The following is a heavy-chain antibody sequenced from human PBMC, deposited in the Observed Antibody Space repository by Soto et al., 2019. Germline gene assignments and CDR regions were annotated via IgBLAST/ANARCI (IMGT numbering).Heavy chain of an antibody. Sequence: ASVNVSCKVSGYTLTELSMHWVRQAPGKGLEWMGGFDPEDGETIYAQKFQGRVTMTEETSTDTAYMELSSLSSEDTAVYYCATAMARGAFDIWGQGTMVTVSS. J-gene: IGHJ3*02. CDR1: GYTLTELS. D-gene: IGHD3-10*01. CDR2: FDPEDGET. V-gene: IGHV1-24*01. CDR3: ATAMARGAFDI.